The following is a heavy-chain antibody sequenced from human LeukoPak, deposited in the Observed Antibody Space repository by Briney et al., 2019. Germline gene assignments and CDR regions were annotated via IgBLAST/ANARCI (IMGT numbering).Heavy chain of an antibody. J-gene: IGHJ4*02. V-gene: IGHV3-23*01. D-gene: IGHD4-17*01. CDR3: ANYYDDIGYTFDY. CDR2: ISGSGSST. Sequence: GGSLRLSCAASGFTFSIYAMSWVRQAPVRGLEWVSCISGSGSSTYYADSLKGRFTISRDNSKNTLYLQMNSLRAEDTAIYYCANYYDDIGYTFDYWGQGTLVTVPS. CDR1: GFTFSIYA.